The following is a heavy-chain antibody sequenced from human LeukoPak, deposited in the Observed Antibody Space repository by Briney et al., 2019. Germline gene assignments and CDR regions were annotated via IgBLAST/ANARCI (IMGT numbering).Heavy chain of an antibody. J-gene: IGHJ5*02. CDR3: AKSPYQLPIWGEDWFDP. CDR2: ISGSGGST. CDR1: GFTFSSYA. V-gene: IGHV3-23*01. D-gene: IGHD2-2*01. Sequence: QPGGPLRLSCAASGFTFSSYAMSWVRQAPGKGLEWVSAISGSGGSTYYADSVKGRFTISRDNSKNTLYLQMNSLRAEDTAVYYCAKSPYQLPIWGEDWFDPWGQGTLVTVSS.